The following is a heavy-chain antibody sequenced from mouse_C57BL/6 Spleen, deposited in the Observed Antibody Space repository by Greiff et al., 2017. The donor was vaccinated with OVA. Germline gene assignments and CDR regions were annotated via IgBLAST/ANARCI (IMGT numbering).Heavy chain of an antibody. Sequence: EVKLVESGGGLVKPGGSLKLSCAASGFTFSSYTMSWVRQTPEKRLEWVATISGGGGNTYYPDSVKGRFTISRDNAKNTLYLQMSSLRSEDTALYYCARGGIYYGPYWYFDVWGTGTTVTVSS. V-gene: IGHV5-9*01. CDR1: GFTFSSYT. D-gene: IGHD2-1*01. CDR2: ISGGGGNT. J-gene: IGHJ1*03. CDR3: ARGGIYYGPYWYFDV.